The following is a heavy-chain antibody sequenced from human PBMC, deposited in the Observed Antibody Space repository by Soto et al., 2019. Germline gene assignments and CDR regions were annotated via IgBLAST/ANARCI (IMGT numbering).Heavy chain of an antibody. CDR3: ARGYYYGSGWEY. V-gene: IGHV4-31*02. J-gene: IGHJ4*02. CDR1: GGSISSGGYY. D-gene: IGHD3-10*01. Sequence: LCGGSISSGGYYWSWIRQHPGKGLEWIGYIYYSGSTYYNPSLKSRVTISVDTSKNQFSLKLSSVTAADTAVYYCARGYYYGSGWEYWGQGTLVTVSS. CDR2: IYYSGST.